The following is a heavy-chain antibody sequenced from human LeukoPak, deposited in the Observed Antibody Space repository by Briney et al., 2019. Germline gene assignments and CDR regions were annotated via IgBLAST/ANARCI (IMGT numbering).Heavy chain of an antibody. CDR2: IYPGDSDT. V-gene: IGHV5-51*01. D-gene: IGHD2-2*01. CDR1: GYSFNTYW. J-gene: IGHJ5*02. Sequence: GESLNISRKTSGYSFNTYWIGWVRQVPGKGLEWMGIIYPGDSDTTYSPSFQGQVTISADKTISTAYLQWRSLKASDTAMYYCARHGGGYCRSTSCYLFDPWGQGTLVTVSS. CDR3: ARHGGGYCRSTSCYLFDP.